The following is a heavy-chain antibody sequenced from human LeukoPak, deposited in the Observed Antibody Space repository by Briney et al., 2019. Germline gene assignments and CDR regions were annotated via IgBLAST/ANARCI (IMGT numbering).Heavy chain of an antibody. CDR1: GGSISSYY. J-gene: IGHJ4*02. D-gene: IGHD6-13*01. CDR2: IYYSGST. V-gene: IGHV4-59*01. Sequence: PSETLSLTCTVSGGSISSYYWSWIRQPPGKGLQWIGYIYYSGSTNYNPSLKSRVTISVDTSKNQFSLKLSSVTAADTALYYCARVRGQYSSSCYYFDYWGQGTLVTVSS. CDR3: ARVRGQYSSSCYYFDY.